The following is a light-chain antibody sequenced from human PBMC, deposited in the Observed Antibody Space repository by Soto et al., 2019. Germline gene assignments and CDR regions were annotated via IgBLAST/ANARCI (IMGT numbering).Light chain of an antibody. CDR1: QSISSY. V-gene: IGKV1-39*01. Sequence: DIQMTQSPSSLSASVGDRVTITCRASQSISSYINWYQQKPGKAPKLLIYAASSLQSGVPSRFSGSGSGTDFPLTTSSLPPEDFATCYCQQCYSTPWKCGQGTKVEIK. CDR2: AAS. CDR3: QQCYSTPWK. J-gene: IGKJ1*01.